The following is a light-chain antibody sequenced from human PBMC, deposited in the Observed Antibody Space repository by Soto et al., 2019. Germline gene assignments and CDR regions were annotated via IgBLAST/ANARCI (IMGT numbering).Light chain of an antibody. V-gene: IGKV3-20*01. CDR2: STS. J-gene: IGKJ3*01. CDR1: ESVSSSY. CDR3: HQWGTTPPFT. Sequence: EIVLTQSPGTLSLSPGERATLSCWASESVSSSYLAWYQQKPGQAPRLLIHSTSTRAPDIPDRFSGSGSGTHLTLNISSLEPEDCAVYYCHQWGTTPPFTFGPGTRVDIK.